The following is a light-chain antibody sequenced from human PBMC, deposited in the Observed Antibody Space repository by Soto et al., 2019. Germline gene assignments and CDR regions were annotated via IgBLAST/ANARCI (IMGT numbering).Light chain of an antibody. J-gene: IGLJ1*01. CDR1: SSDVGGYNY. V-gene: IGLV2-11*01. Sequence: QSILTQPRSVSGSPGQSVTISCTGTSSDVGGYNYVSWYQQHPGKAPKLMIYDVSKRPSGVPDRFSGSKSGNTACLTISGLQAEDDADYYCCSYAGSYTYVFGTGTNVTV. CDR2: DVS. CDR3: CSYAGSYTYV.